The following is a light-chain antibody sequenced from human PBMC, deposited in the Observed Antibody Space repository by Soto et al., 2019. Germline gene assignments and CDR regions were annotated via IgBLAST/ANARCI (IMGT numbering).Light chain of an antibody. V-gene: IGLV2-14*01. CDR1: SSDVGGYNY. J-gene: IGLJ1*01. CDR2: EVS. CDR3: SSYTRQYTPSYV. Sequence: QSALTQPASVSGSPGQSITLSCTGTSSDVGGYNYVSWYQQHPGKAPKLMIYEVSNRPSGISHRFSGSKSGNTASLTISGLRAEDEADYYCSSYTRQYTPSYVFXTGTNVTVL.